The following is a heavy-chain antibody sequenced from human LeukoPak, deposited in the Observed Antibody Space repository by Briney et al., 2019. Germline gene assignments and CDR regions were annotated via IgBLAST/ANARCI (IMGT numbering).Heavy chain of an antibody. Sequence: GGSLRLSCAVSGLTFRDAAMTWVRQAPGKGLEWVSLISSSGNNAYYADSVKGRFTISRDNSKNTLSLQMNSLRVEDTAIYYCAKDIQLSTWGLGTMVTVSS. V-gene: IGHV3-23*01. D-gene: IGHD5-24*01. CDR1: GLTFRDAA. CDR2: ISSSGNNA. J-gene: IGHJ3*01. CDR3: AKDIQLST.